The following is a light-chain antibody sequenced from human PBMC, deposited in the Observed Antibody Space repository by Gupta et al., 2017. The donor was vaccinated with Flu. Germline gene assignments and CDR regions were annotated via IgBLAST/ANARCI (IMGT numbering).Light chain of an antibody. J-gene: IGKJ4*01. CDR3: QQYAKSPLT. Sequence: ERATLSCRASKNVGANYLTWYQKKPGQPPRLLMYRASSRATGIPDRFSGSGSGTDFTLTISRLESEDFAVYYCQQYAKSPLTFGGGTKVEIK. CDR1: KNVGANY. V-gene: IGKV3-20*01. CDR2: RAS.